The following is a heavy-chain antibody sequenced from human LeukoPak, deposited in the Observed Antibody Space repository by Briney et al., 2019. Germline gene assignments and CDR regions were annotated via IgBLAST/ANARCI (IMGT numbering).Heavy chain of an antibody. Sequence: SETLSLTCTVSGGSISSSSYYWGWIRQPPGKGLEWIGSIYYSGSTYYNPSLKSRVTISVDKSKNQFSLKLSSVTAADTAVYYCARGLGGTFDYWGQGTLVTVSS. CDR1: GGSISSSSYY. CDR2: IYYSGST. D-gene: IGHD3-16*01. V-gene: IGHV4-39*07. J-gene: IGHJ4*02. CDR3: ARGLGGTFDY.